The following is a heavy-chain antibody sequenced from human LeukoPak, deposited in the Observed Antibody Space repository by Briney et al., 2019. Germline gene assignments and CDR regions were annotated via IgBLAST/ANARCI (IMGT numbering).Heavy chain of an antibody. Sequence: GGSLRLSCAASGFTFSTYRMNWVRQAPGKGLEWVSYISSSTSPIHYADSVKGRFTISRDNSKNTLYLQMNSLRAEDTAVYYCAKSLDGSGSYGPDYWGQGTLVTVSS. CDR1: GFTFSTYR. CDR3: AKSLDGSGSYGPDY. D-gene: IGHD3-10*01. J-gene: IGHJ4*02. V-gene: IGHV3-48*01. CDR2: ISSSTSPI.